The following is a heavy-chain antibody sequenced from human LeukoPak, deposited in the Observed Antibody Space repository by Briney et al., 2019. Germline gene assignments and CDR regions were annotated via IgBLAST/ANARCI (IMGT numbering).Heavy chain of an antibody. CDR1: GGSISSGSYY. V-gene: IGHV4-61*02. D-gene: IGHD3-10*01. CDR3: ARGGPITMVRGVKSLRRVYDY. J-gene: IGHJ4*02. Sequence: SETLSLTCTVSGGSISSGSYYWSWIRQPAGKGLEWIGRIYTSGSTNYNPSLKSRVTISVDTSKNQFSLKLSSVIAADTAVYYCARGGPITMVRGVKSLRRVYDYWGQGTLVTVSS. CDR2: IYTSGST.